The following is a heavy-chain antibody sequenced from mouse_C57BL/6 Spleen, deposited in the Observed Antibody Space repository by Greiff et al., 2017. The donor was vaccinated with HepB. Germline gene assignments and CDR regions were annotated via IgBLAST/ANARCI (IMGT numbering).Heavy chain of an antibody. J-gene: IGHJ1*03. CDR2: ISGGGGNT. CDR1: GFTFSSYT. D-gene: IGHD1-1*01. CDR3: ARCPFGYYGSRYWYFDV. V-gene: IGHV5-9*01. Sequence: EVKLVESGGGLVKPGGSLKLSCAASGFTFSSYTMSWVRQTPEKRLEWAATISGGGGNTYYPDSVKGRFTISRDNAKNTLYLQMSSLRSEDTALYYCARCPFGYYGSRYWYFDVWGTGTTVTVSS.